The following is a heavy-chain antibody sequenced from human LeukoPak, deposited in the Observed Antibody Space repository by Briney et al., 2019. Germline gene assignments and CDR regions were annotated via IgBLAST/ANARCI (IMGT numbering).Heavy chain of an antibody. D-gene: IGHD1-26*01. J-gene: IGHJ4*02. Sequence: GGSLRLSCAASGFTLSDYYMSWIRQAPGKGLEWVSYVSTSGNTKYYADSVKGRFTISRDNAKNSLYLQMNSLRAEDTAVYYCAREAKTGIVGAKSLYYFDYWGQGTLVTVSS. CDR2: VSTSGNTK. CDR3: AREAKTGIVGAKSLYYFDY. CDR1: GFTLSDYY. V-gene: IGHV3-11*04.